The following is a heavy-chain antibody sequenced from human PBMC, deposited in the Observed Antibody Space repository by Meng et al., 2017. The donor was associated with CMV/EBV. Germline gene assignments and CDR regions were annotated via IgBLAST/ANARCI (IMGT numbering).Heavy chain of an antibody. CDR3: AKGRGRKGPYYFDY. CDR2: ISGSGSRT. J-gene: IGHJ4*02. V-gene: IGHV3-23*01. Sequence: SGFTFSTSLVRWVRRAPGEVLECVSAISGSGSRTCYADSVNCRFPISIDNSKITLYLQMNSLRAEYTVVYYCAKGRGRKGPYYFDYWGQGTLVTVSS. CDR1: GFTFSTSL.